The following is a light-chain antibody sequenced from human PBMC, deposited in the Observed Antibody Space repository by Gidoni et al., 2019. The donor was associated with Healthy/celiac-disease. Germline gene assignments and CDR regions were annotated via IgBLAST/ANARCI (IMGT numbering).Light chain of an antibody. CDR3: MQALQTPLT. Sequence: DMVMTPSSLSLPVTPGEPASISCRSSQSLLHSNGYNYLDWYLQKPGQSPQLLIYLGSNRASGVPDRFSGSGSGTDFTLKISRVEAEDVGVYYCMQALQTPLTFGGGTKVEIK. CDR2: LGS. J-gene: IGKJ4*01. V-gene: IGKV2-28*01. CDR1: QSLLHSNGYNY.